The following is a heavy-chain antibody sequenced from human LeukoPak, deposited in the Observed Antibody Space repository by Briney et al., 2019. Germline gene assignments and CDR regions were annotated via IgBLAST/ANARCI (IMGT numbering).Heavy chain of an antibody. CDR1: GASTSGYW. CDR2: IYADADRDT. J-gene: IGHJ4*02. Sequence: SETLSLTCTVSGASTSGYWWSWIRQPAGKGLEWIGRIYADADRDTNYNPSLKSRVTVSVDTSKNQFSLKLISVTAADTAVYYCARAPGGCGGTCPFDSWGQEVQVTVSS. V-gene: IGHV4-4*07. D-gene: IGHD2-15*01. CDR3: ARAPGGCGGTCPFDS.